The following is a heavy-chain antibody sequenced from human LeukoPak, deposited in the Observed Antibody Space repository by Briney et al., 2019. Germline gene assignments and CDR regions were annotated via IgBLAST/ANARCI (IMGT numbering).Heavy chain of an antibody. D-gene: IGHD1-7*01. CDR1: GFAFSTYS. Sequence: GGSLRLSCAASGFAFSTYSMDWVRQAPGKGLEGVSSISSTSIYIYYADSVKGRFTISRDNAKNSFYLQLNSLTAEDTAVYYCARDAGLTGTTELDYWGQGTLVTVSS. CDR2: ISSTSIYI. CDR3: ARDAGLTGTTELDY. V-gene: IGHV3-21*01. J-gene: IGHJ4*02.